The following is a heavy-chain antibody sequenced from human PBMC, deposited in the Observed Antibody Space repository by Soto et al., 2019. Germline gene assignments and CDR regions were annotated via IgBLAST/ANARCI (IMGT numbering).Heavy chain of an antibody. J-gene: IGHJ6*02. CDR3: ARGRSEMAAINSADMDV. CDR2: IIPIFGTS. D-gene: IGHD5-12*01. CDR1: GGTFSSYA. Sequence: QVPLVQSGAEVKKPGSSVKVSCKASGGTFSSYAISWVRQAPGQGLEWMGGIIPIFGTSNYAQKFQGRVTITADESTSTAYMELSSLRSEDTAVYYCARGRSEMAAINSADMDVWGQGTTVTVSS. V-gene: IGHV1-69*01.